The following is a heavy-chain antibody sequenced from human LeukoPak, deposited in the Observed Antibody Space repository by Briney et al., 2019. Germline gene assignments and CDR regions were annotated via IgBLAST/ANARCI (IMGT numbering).Heavy chain of an antibody. V-gene: IGHV4-39*07. D-gene: IGHD5-12*01. J-gene: IGHJ3*02. CDR3: ARGRVIVATLGAFDI. CDR1: GGSISSSSYY. Sequence: SETLSLTCTVSGGSISSSSYYWGWIRQPPGKGLEWIGSIYYSGSTYYNPSLKSRVTISVDTSKNQFSLKLSSVTAADTAVYYCARGRVIVATLGAFDIWGQGTMVTVSS. CDR2: IYYSGST.